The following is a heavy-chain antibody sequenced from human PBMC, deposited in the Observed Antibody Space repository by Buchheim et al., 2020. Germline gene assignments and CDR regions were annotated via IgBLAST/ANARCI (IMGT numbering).Heavy chain of an antibody. V-gene: IGHV3-30-3*01. D-gene: IGHD4-17*01. CDR1: GFTFSSYT. CDR3: ARALLRAYYFDY. J-gene: IGHJ4*02. CDR2: ISYDGSNK. Sequence: QVQLVESGGGVVQPGRSLRLSCAASGFTFSSYTMHWVRQAPGKGLEWVAVISYDGSNKYYADSVKGRFTILRDNSKNTLYLQMNSLRAEDTAVYYCARALLRAYYFDYWGQGTL.